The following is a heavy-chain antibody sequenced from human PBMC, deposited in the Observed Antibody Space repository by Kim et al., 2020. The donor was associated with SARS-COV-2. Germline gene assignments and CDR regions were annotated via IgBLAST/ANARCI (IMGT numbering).Heavy chain of an antibody. CDR1: GFFFSDYY. CDR2: ISSSGFTT. D-gene: IGHD6-13*01. Sequence: GGSLRLSCAASGFFFSDYYMSWIRQAPGKGLEWVSYISSSGFTTYYADSVKGRFTISRDNAKNSLFLQMNSLRAEDTALYYCARVGSTVAAGTIDYWGQGTLVIVSS. J-gene: IGHJ4*02. V-gene: IGHV3-11*01. CDR3: ARVGSTVAAGTIDY.